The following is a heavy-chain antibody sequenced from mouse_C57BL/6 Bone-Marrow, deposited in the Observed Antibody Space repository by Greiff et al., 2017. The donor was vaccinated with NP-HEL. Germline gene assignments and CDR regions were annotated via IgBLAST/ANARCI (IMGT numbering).Heavy chain of an antibody. CDR2: IYPGDGDT. Sequence: VQLQESGPELVKPGASVKISCKASGYAFSSSWMNWVKQRPGKGLEWIGRIYPGDGDTNYNGKFKGKATLTADKSSSTAYMQLSSLTSEDSAVYFCARDTTVVAPSYWYFDVWGTGTTVTVSS. CDR3: ARDTTVVAPSYWYFDV. V-gene: IGHV1-82*01. J-gene: IGHJ1*03. CDR1: GYAFSSSW. D-gene: IGHD1-1*01.